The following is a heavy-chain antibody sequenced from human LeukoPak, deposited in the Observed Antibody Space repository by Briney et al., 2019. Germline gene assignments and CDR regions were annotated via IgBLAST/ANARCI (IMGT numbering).Heavy chain of an antibody. J-gene: IGHJ4*02. V-gene: IGHV4-59*01. CDR1: GGSINNYY. CDR3: ARIISPGATFDL. CDR2: IYYSGSS. Sequence: SETLSLTCTVSGGSINNYYWTWIRQPPGKGLEWIGWIYYSGSSNYNPSLKSRVTILVDTSNNQFSLKLTSVTAADTAVYYCARIISPGATFDLWGQGTLVTVSS. D-gene: IGHD5-12*01.